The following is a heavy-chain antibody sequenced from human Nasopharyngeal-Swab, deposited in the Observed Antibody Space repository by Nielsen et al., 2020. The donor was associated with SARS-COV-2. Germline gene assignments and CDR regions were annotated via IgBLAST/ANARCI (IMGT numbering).Heavy chain of an antibody. CDR2: IWYDGGNK. D-gene: IGHD5-12*01. V-gene: IGHV3-33*01. Sequence: VRQAPGKGLEWVAVIWYDGGNKYYADSVKGRFTISRDNSKNTLYLQMNSLRAEDTAVYYCARDSDSGYSLDAFDIWGQGTMVTVSS. J-gene: IGHJ3*02. CDR3: ARDSDSGYSLDAFDI.